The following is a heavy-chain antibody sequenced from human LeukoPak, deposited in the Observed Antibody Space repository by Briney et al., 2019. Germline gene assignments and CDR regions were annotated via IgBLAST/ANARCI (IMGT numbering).Heavy chain of an antibody. J-gene: IGHJ4*02. CDR2: MNPNSGNT. Sequence: ASVKVSFKASGYTFTDYDINWVRQATGQGLEWMGWMNPNSGNTGYAQKFQGRVTITRYTSTSTAYMELSSLRSEDTAVYYCAGGFGESYFDYWGQGTLVTVSS. CDR3: AGGFGESYFDY. D-gene: IGHD3-10*01. CDR1: GYTFTDYD. V-gene: IGHV1-8*03.